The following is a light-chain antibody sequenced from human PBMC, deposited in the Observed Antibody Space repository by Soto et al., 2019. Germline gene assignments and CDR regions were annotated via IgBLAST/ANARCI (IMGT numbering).Light chain of an antibody. CDR1: QSVNSD. CDR2: EVS. J-gene: IGKJ2*01. Sequence: EIVLTQSPATLSLSPGERATLSCRASQSVNSDLAWFQQKPGQAPRLLIYEVSNRDTGIPSRFSGSGSGTDFTLTISSLEPEDFAVYYCQQYGSSPYTFGQGTKLEIK. V-gene: IGKV3-11*01. CDR3: QQYGSSPYT.